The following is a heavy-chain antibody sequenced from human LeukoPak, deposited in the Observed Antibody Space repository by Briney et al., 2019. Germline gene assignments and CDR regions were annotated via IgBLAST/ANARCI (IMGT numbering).Heavy chain of an antibody. Sequence: GGSLRLSCAASGFTFSNYGMHWVRQAPGRGLEWVAVIWYGGSNKYYADSVKGRFTISRDNSKNTLYLQMNSLRAEDTAVYYCAKDSGYSSGFTDCWGQGTLVTVSS. J-gene: IGHJ4*02. V-gene: IGHV3-30*02. CDR1: GFTFSNYG. CDR2: IWYGGSNK. D-gene: IGHD6-19*01. CDR3: AKDSGYSSGFTDC.